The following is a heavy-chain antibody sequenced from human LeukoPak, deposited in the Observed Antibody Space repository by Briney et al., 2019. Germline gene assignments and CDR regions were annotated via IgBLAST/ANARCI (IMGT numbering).Heavy chain of an antibody. V-gene: IGHV4-34*01. CDR2: INHSGST. Sequence: SETLSLTCAVSGGSISSGGYSWSWIRQPPGKGLEWIGEINHSGSTNYNPSLKSRVTISVDTSKNQFSLKLSSVTAADTAVYYCARGLSATVTAYYFDYWGQGTLVTVSS. CDR1: GGSISSGGYS. J-gene: IGHJ4*02. CDR3: ARGLSATVTAYYFDY. D-gene: IGHD4-17*01.